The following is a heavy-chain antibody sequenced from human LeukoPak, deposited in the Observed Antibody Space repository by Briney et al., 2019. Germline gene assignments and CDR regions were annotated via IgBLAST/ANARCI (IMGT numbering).Heavy chain of an antibody. CDR2: IYYSGST. J-gene: IGHJ4*02. V-gene: IGHV4-59*08. CDR1: GGSFSGYY. D-gene: IGHD2-15*01. Sequence: PSETLSLTCAVYGGSFSGYYWSWIRQPPGKGLECIGYIYYSGSTNYNPSLKSRVTISVDTSKTQFSLKLSSVTAADTAVYYCARGLSFFDYWGQGTLVTVSS. CDR3: ARGLSFFDY.